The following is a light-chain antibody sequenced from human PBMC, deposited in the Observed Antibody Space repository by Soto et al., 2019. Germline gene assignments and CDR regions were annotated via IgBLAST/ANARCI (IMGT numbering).Light chain of an antibody. CDR2: KAS. CDR1: QSINTW. Sequence: DIQMTQSPSTLSASVGDRVTITCRASQSINTWLAWYQQKPGKAPKLLIYKASSLENEVPSRFSGSGSGTEFTLTISSLQPDDFATYYCQQYNSYQGTFGQGTKVEIK. J-gene: IGKJ1*01. CDR3: QQYNSYQGT. V-gene: IGKV1-5*03.